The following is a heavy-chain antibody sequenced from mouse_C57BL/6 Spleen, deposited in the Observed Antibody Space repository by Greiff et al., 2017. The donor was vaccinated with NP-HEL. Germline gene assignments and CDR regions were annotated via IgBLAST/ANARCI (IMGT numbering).Heavy chain of an antibody. CDR2: IWTGGGT. V-gene: IGHV2-9-1*01. D-gene: IGHD2-1*01. Sequence: VKLVESGPGLVAPSQSLSITCTVSGFSLTSYAISWVRQPPGKGLEWLGVIWTGGGTNYNSALKSRLSISKDNSKSQVFLKMNSLQTDDTARYYCAREGNYGNYFYFDYWGQGTTLTVSS. CDR1: GFSLTSYA. CDR3: AREGNYGNYFYFDY. J-gene: IGHJ2*01.